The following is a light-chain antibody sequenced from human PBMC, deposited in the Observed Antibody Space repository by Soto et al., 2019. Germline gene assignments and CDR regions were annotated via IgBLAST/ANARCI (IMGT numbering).Light chain of an antibody. J-gene: IGLJ3*02. CDR3: SSYTTTSTRV. CDR2: DVT. CDR1: SSDIGGYNY. Sequence: QSVLTQPASVSGSPGQSITISCTGTSSDIGGYNYVSWYQQHPGQVPKLIIFDVTNRPSGVSNRFSGSKSGNTASLTISGLQAEDEAEYYCSSYTTTSTRVFGGGTKVTVL. V-gene: IGLV2-14*01.